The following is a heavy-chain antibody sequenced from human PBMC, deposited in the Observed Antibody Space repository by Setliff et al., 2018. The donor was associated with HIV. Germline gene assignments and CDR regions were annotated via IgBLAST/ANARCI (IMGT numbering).Heavy chain of an antibody. J-gene: IGHJ5*02. Sequence: GASVKVSCKASGGSFSSYAISWVRQAPGQGLEWMGGIIPIFGTAKYAQKFQGRVTITTDESTSTAYMELSSLGSEDTAVYYCARQKASEDSSSFWFDPWGQGTLVTVSS. CDR2: IIPIFGTA. CDR3: ARQKASEDSSSFWFDP. CDR1: GGSFSSYA. D-gene: IGHD2-2*01. V-gene: IGHV1-69*05.